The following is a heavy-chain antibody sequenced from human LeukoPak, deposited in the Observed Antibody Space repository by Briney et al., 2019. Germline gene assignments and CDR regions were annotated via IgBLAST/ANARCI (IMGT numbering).Heavy chain of an antibody. CDR1: GGSISSYY. CDR2: IYYSGST. V-gene: IGHV4-59*01. J-gene: IGHJ4*02. Sequence: SETLSLTCTVSGGSISSYYWSWIRQPPGKGLEWIGYIYYSGSTNYNPSLKSRVTISVDTSKNQFSLKLSSVTAADTAVYYCARDLYDSSGYLVRLGTHFDYWGQGTLVTVSS. D-gene: IGHD3-22*01. CDR3: ARDLYDSSGYLVRLGTHFDY.